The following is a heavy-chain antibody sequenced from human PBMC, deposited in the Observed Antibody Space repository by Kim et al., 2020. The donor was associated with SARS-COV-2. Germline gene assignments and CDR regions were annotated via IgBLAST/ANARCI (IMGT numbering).Heavy chain of an antibody. CDR3: AGQGRAPFSGAFDF. CDR2: MSYSGGT. Sequence: SETLSLTCTVSGDSISSSSYYWGWIRQPPGKGLEWIGSMSYSGGTYYNPSLKSRVTISVDTSKNQFSLRLPSVAAADTAVYYCAGQGRAPFSGAFDFWGQGTLVTVSS. CDR1: GDSISSSSYY. D-gene: IGHD7-27*01. J-gene: IGHJ4*02. V-gene: IGHV4-39*01.